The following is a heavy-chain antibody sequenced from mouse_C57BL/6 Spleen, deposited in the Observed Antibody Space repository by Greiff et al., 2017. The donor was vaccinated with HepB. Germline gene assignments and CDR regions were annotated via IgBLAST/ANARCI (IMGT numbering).Heavy chain of an antibody. Sequence: EVMLVESGGGLVKPGGSLKLSCAASGFTFSSYTMSWVRQTPEKRLEWVATISGGGGNTYYPDSVKGRFTISRDNAKNTLYLQMSSLRSEDTALYYCARHGGDLLLRFYFDYWGQGTTLTVSS. D-gene: IGHD1-1*01. J-gene: IGHJ2*01. CDR3: ARHGGDLLLRFYFDY. CDR2: ISGGGGNT. V-gene: IGHV5-9*01. CDR1: GFTFSSYT.